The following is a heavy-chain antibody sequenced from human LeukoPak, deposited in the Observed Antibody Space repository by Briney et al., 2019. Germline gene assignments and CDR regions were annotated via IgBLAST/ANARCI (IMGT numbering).Heavy chain of an antibody. CDR2: IYHSGST. D-gene: IGHD5-18*01. J-gene: IGHJ4*02. CDR3: ARARATAMTKTDY. V-gene: IGHV4-4*02. Sequence: SGTLSLTCAVSGGSISSSNWWSWVRQPPGKGLEWIGEIYHSGSTNYNLSLKSRVTISVDKSKNQFSLKLSSVTAADTAVYYCARARATAMTKTDYWGQGTLVTVSS. CDR1: GGSISSSNW.